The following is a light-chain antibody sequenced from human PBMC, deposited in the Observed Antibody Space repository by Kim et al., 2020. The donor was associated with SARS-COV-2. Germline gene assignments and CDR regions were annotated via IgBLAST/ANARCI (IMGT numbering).Light chain of an antibody. V-gene: IGLV6-57*03. Sequence: NFMLTQPHSVSESPGKTVTIFCTRSSGSIASYYVQWYQQRPAGAPTTVIYEDNQRPSGVPDRFSGSIDSSSNSASLTISALKTEDEADYYCQSYDSTNWVFGGGTQLTVL. CDR1: SGSIASYY. CDR3: QSYDSTNWV. J-gene: IGLJ3*02. CDR2: EDN.